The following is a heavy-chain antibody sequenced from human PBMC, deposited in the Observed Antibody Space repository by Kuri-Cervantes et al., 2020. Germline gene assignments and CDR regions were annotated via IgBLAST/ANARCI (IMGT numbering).Heavy chain of an antibody. CDR2: IIPIFGTA. D-gene: IGHD3-10*01. Sequence: SVKVSCKASGGTFSSYAISWVRQAPGQGLEWMGGIIPIFGTANYAQKFQGRVTITADKSTSTAYMELSSLRSEDTAVYYCARARRTDYKVRGHYYYYMDVWGKGTTVTVSS. V-gene: IGHV1-69*06. J-gene: IGHJ6*03. CDR3: ARARRTDYKVRGHYYYYMDV. CDR1: GGTFSSYA.